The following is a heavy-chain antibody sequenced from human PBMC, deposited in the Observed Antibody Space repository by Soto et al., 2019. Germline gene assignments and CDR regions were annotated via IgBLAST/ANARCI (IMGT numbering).Heavy chain of an antibody. D-gene: IGHD2-15*01. CDR3: AKGLVVATTYFQH. CDR1: GFTFSSYG. CDR2: ISYDGSDK. J-gene: IGHJ1*01. Sequence: QVQLVESGGGVVQPGRSLRLSCAASGFTFSSYGMHWVRQAPGKGLEWVAVISYDGSDKYYADSVKGRFTISRDNSNNTLYLQMDSLRAEDTAVYYCAKGLVVATTYFQHWGQDTLVTVSS. V-gene: IGHV3-30*18.